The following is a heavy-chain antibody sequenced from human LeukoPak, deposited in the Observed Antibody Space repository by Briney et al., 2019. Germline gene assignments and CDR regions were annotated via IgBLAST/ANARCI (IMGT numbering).Heavy chain of an antibody. Sequence: GGSLRLSCAASGFTFSSYAMHWVRQAPGKGLEWVAVISYDGSNKYYADSVKGRFTISRDNSKNTLYLQMNSLRAEDTAVYYCARAWMIAAAGTWGSAFDYWGQGTLVTVSS. D-gene: IGHD6-13*01. CDR3: ARAWMIAAAGTWGSAFDY. J-gene: IGHJ4*02. V-gene: IGHV3-30-3*01. CDR2: ISYDGSNK. CDR1: GFTFSSYA.